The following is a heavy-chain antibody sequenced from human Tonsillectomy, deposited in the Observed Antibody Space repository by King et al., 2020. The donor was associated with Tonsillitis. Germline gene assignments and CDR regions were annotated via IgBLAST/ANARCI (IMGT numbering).Heavy chain of an antibody. CDR2: IYPGDSDT. CDR1: GYSFTSYW. CDR3: ASPAKVNYYGSGSYDNALGN. J-gene: IGHJ4*02. Sequence: VQLVQSGAEVKKPGESLKISCKGSGYSFTSYWIGWVRQMPGKGLEWMGIIYPGDSDTTYSQTFQGQVTMSADKSISTAYLQWSSLKASDTAMYYCASPAKVNYYGSGSYDNALGNWGQGTLVTVSS. D-gene: IGHD3-10*01. V-gene: IGHV5-51*01.